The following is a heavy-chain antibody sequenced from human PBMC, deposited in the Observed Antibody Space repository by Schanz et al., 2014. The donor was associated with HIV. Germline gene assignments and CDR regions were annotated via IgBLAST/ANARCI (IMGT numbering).Heavy chain of an antibody. V-gene: IGHV1-2*02. D-gene: IGHD2-21*01. CDR2: INPANGVT. J-gene: IGHJ6*02. CDR3: ARYPRLIEHKSPQGMDV. Sequence: QVQLVQSGAEVKRPGASLKVSCKASGYPFLDYYIHWMRQAPGQGLEWMGWINPANGVTKYAQKFRDRVTLTRDTSISTLYMELTSLRSDDTAVYYCARYPRLIEHKSPQGMDVWGLGTTVIVSS. CDR1: GYPFLDYY.